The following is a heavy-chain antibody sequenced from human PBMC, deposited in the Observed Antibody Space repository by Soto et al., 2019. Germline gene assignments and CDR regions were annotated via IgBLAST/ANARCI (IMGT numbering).Heavy chain of an antibody. CDR2: IHYSGST. V-gene: IGHV4-59*01. CDR3: ARVSSRWGLVNYFDY. Sequence: SETLSLTCTVSGVSFSSYYWSWIRQPPGKGLEWIGYIHYSGSTSYNPSLKSRVTISVDTSKNQFSLKLSSVAAADTAVYYCARVSSRWGLVNYFDYWGQGTPVTVSS. J-gene: IGHJ4*02. CDR1: GVSFSSYY. D-gene: IGHD6-13*01.